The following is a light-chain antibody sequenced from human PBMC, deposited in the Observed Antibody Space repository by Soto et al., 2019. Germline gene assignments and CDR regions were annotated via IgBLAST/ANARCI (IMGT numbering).Light chain of an antibody. V-gene: IGKV3-11*01. J-gene: IGKJ4*01. CDR3: QQRGSSPLT. Sequence: EIVLTQSPATLSLSPGERATLSCRASQSVSSYLAWYQQKPGQAPRLLIYDASNMATGIPARFSGSGSGTDFTLTISSLEPEDFAIYYCQQRGSSPLTFGGGTKVEIK. CDR2: DAS. CDR1: QSVSSY.